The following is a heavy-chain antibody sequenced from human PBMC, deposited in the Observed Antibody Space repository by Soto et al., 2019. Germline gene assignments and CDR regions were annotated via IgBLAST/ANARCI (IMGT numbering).Heavy chain of an antibody. D-gene: IGHD6-19*01. CDR2: IYGTGNT. V-gene: IGHV4-39*01. CDR3: RSSSRYSTDV. Sequence: QLQLQESGPGLVKPSETLSLSCTVSGGSISSSFYWGWIRQPPGKGLEWIGSIYGTGNTYYNPSLKGRVTISSATSKSQFFLNLISVTAADTAVYYCRSSSRYSTDVWGQGATVTVSS. CDR1: GGSISSSFY. J-gene: IGHJ6*02.